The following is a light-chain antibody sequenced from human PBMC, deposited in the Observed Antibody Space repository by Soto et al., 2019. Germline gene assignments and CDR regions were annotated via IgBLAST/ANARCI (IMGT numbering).Light chain of an antibody. Sequence: VLTQSPATLSLSPEERATLSCRASQTVSSFLAWYQQKPGQAPRLLIHDSSDRATGIPAMFSGSGSGTDFTLTISSLEPEDVAVYYRQQRSNWPLTFGGGTRVEI. CDR3: QQRSNWPLT. J-gene: IGKJ4*01. CDR2: DSS. V-gene: IGKV3-11*01. CDR1: QTVSSF.